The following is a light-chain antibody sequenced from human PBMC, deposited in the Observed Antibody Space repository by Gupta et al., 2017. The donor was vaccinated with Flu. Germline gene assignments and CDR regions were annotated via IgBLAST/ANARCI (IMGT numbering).Light chain of an antibody. CDR2: DNY. Sequence: QSVLTQPPSVSAAPGQKVTISCPGSRPNIGNNYVSWYRQRPGAAPKLLIYDNYKRPSGIPDRISGSKSGTSATLGITELQTGDEADYYCATGSSGLSSWVFGGGTKLTVL. CDR1: RPNIGNNY. CDR3: ATGSSGLSSWV. J-gene: IGLJ3*02. V-gene: IGLV1-51*01.